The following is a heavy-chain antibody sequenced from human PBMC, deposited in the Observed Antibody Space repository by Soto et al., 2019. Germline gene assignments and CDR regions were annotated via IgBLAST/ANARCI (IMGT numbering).Heavy chain of an antibody. Sequence: SETLSLTCTVSGGSISSYYWSWIRQPPGKGLEWIGYIYYSGSTNYNPSLKSRVTISVDTSKNQFSLKLSSVTAADTAVYYCARTYLAAAGTDWFDPWGQGTLVTGAS. J-gene: IGHJ5*02. D-gene: IGHD6-13*01. CDR2: IYYSGST. CDR1: GGSISSYY. V-gene: IGHV4-59*01. CDR3: ARTYLAAAGTDWFDP.